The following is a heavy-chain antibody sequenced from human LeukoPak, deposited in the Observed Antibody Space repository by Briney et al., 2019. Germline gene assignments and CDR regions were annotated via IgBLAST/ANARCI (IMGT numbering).Heavy chain of an antibody. J-gene: IGHJ4*02. V-gene: IGHV3-21*01. CDR2: ISSGGGYI. Sequence: GGSLRLSCAASAFTFSSYAMSWVRQAPGKGLEWVSSISSGGGYIYYADSVKGRFTISRDDAKNSLYLQMNSLTAEDTALYYCARLSGGGYGKYYFDFWGQGTLVTVSS. CDR1: AFTFSSYA. CDR3: ARLSGGGYGKYYFDF. D-gene: IGHD3-22*01.